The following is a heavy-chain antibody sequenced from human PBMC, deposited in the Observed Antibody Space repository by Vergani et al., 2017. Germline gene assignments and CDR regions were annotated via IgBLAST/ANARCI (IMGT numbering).Heavy chain of an antibody. CDR3: AKDIGMMVAGGTFDY. J-gene: IGHJ4*02. CDR1: GFTFDDYA. D-gene: IGHD6-19*01. Sequence: VQLVESGGGLVKPGGSLRLSCAASGFTFDDYAMHWVRQAPGKGLEWVSGISWNSGSIGYADSVKGRFTISRDNAKNSLYLQMNSLRAEDTALYYCAKDIGMMVAGGTFDYWGQGTLVTVSS. CDR2: ISWNSGSI. V-gene: IGHV3-9*01.